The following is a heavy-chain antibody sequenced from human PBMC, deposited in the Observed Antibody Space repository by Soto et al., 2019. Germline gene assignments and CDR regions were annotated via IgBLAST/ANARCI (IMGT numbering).Heavy chain of an antibody. V-gene: IGHV4-4*02. Sequence: ASTGSKNRLTWVPLPQRKGLEWIGEIYHSGSTNYNPSLKSRVTISVDKSKNQFSLKLSSVTAADTAVYYCARYSPSGYDFYYYYVMDVWSQGTTVTV. CDR2: IYHSGST. CDR1: ASTGSKNR. J-gene: IGHJ6*02. D-gene: IGHD5-12*01. CDR3: ARYSPSGYDFYYYYVMDV.